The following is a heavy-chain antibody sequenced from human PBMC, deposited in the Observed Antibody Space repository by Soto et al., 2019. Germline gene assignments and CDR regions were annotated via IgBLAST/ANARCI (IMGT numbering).Heavy chain of an antibody. CDR1: GGSISSYY. D-gene: IGHD3-9*01. V-gene: IGHV4-59*08. Sequence: SETLSLTCTVSGGSISSYYWSWIRQPPWKGLEWIGYIYYSGSTNYNPSLKSRVTISVDTSKNQFSLKLSSVTAADTAVYYCARLEVDILTGYPYYFDYWGQGTLVTVSS. J-gene: IGHJ4*02. CDR3: ARLEVDILTGYPYYFDY. CDR2: IYYSGST.